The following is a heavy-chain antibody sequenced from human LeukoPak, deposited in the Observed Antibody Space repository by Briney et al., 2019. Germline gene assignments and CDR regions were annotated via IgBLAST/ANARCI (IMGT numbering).Heavy chain of an antibody. CDR1: GFTFSSYS. D-gene: IGHD3-22*01. V-gene: IGHV3-21*01. CDR3: ARGRDYYDSSDSDY. J-gene: IGHJ4*02. Sequence: PGGSLRLSCAAPGFTFSSYSMHWVRQAPGKGLEWVSSISSSSSYIYYADSVKGRFTISRDNAKNSLYLQMNSLRAEDTAVYYCARGRDYYDSSDSDYWGQGTLVTVSS. CDR2: ISSSSSYI.